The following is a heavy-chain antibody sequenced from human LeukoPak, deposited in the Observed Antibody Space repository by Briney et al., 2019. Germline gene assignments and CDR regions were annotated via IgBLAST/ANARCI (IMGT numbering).Heavy chain of an antibody. CDR1: GFSFEDYD. J-gene: IGHJ4*02. V-gene: IGHV3-49*03. CDR3: ARALDYFDY. Sequence: GGSLRLSCTASGFSFEDYDINWIRQAPGKGLEWLGFIRSKTYGGTTEYAASVKGRFTISRDNAKNSLYLQMNSLRAEDTAVYYCARALDYFDYWGQGTLVTVSS. CDR2: IRSKTYGGTT.